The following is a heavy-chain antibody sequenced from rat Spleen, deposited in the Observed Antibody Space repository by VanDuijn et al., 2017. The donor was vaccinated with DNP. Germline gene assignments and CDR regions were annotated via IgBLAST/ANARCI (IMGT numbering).Heavy chain of an antibody. CDR1: GFIFSDYA. D-gene: IGHD1-1*01. V-gene: IGHV5S10*01. Sequence: EVQLVESGGGLVRPGNSLRLSCAASGFIFSDYAMAWVRQSPKMGLEWVATIIYDGSSTFYRDSVTGRFTISRDFAKSTLYLQMDRLRSEDSATYYCASTQYSGDVNWFAYWGQGTLVTVSS. J-gene: IGHJ3*01. CDR3: ASTQYSGDVNWFAY. CDR2: IIYDGSST.